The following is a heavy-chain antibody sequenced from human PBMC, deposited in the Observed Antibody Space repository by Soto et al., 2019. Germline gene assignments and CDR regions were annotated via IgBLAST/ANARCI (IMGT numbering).Heavy chain of an antibody. CDR1: GFTFSSYA. V-gene: IGHV3-23*01. D-gene: IGHD2-15*01. CDR2: ISGSGGST. CDR3: AKSQGYCSGGSCSKIYGMDV. J-gene: IGHJ6*02. Sequence: PGGSLRLSCAASGFTFSSYAMSWVRQAPGKGLEWVSAISGSGGSTYYADSVKGRFTISRDNSKNTLYLQMNSLRAEDTAVYYCAKSQGYCSGGSCSKIYGMDVWGQGTTVTVSS.